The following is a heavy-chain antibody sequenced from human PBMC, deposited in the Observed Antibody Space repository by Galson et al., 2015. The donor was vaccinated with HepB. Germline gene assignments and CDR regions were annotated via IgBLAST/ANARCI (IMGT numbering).Heavy chain of an antibody. J-gene: IGHJ3*02. CDR2: VSTNGATI. V-gene: IGHV3-48*04. CDR1: GFTFSRHT. CDR3: ATVLFGSGACWTFEI. D-gene: IGHD2-15*01. Sequence: SLRLSCAASGFTFSRHTMSWVRQTPGQGLQWISYVSTNGATIHYADSVQGRFTVARDNAKNTMFLQMNSLRAEDTAVYYCATVLFGSGACWTFEIWGQGTLVTVPS.